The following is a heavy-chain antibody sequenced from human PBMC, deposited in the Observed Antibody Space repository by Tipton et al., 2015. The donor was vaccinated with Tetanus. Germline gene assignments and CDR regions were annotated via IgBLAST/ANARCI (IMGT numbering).Heavy chain of an antibody. CDR1: GFPFRSYW. V-gene: IGHV4-38-2*01. Sequence: LRLSCAASGFPFRSYWMHWVRQSPGKGLEWIGIIYYSGSTYYNASLRSRVTISVDTSKNQFSLQLRSVTAADTAVYYCARQDTLNYYYVGYFHDWGQGTLVTVSS. D-gene: IGHD3-22*01. CDR3: ARQDTLNYYYVGYFHD. J-gene: IGHJ1*01. CDR2: IYYSGST.